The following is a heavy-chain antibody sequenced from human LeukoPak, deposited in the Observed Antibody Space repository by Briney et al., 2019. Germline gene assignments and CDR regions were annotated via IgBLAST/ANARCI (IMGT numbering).Heavy chain of an antibody. Sequence: SQTLSLTCTVSGGSISSGSYYWSWIRQPAGKGLEWIGRIYTSGSTNYNPSLKSRVTISVDTSKNQFSLKLSSVTAADTAVYYCARTYCGGDCHTRYYYYYYMDVWGKGTTVTVSS. CDR3: ARTYCGGDCHTRYYYYYYMDV. CDR2: IYTSGST. J-gene: IGHJ6*03. CDR1: GGSISSGSYY. V-gene: IGHV4-61*02. D-gene: IGHD2-21*02.